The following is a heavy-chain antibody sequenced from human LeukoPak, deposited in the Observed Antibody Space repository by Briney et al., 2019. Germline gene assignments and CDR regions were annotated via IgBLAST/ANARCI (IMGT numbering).Heavy chain of an antibody. V-gene: IGHV1-69*05. CDR2: IIPIFGTA. D-gene: IGHD1-26*01. CDR1: GGTFSRYA. Sequence: GASVKVSCKASGGTFSRYAISWVRQAPGQGLEWMGGIIPIFGTANYAQKFQGRVTITTDESTSTAYMELSSLRSEDTAVYYCARGLVRAKLLSYFDYWGQGTLVTVSS. CDR3: ARGLVRAKLLSYFDY. J-gene: IGHJ4*02.